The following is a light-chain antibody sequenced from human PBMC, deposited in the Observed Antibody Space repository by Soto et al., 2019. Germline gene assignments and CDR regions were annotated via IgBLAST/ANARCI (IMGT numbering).Light chain of an antibody. CDR2: KPT. CDR1: QISVGW. V-gene: IGKV1-5*03. J-gene: IGKJ1*01. Sequence: DIQMTQSPSNLSAYVGDRVTITCRASQISVGWLAWYQQKPGQVPNLLIYKPTTLESGVPSRFSGSASGTEVTITICSLLPDDFATYSCQQYHGYGSWKFGQGTNVEIK. CDR3: QQYHGYGSWK.